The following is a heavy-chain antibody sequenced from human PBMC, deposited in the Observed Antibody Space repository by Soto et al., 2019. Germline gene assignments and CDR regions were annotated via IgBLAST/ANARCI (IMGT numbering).Heavy chain of an antibody. Sequence: ASVKVSCKASGCTFTGYYMHWARQAPGQGLEWMGWINPNSGGTNYAQKFQGWVTMTRDTSISTAYMELSRLRSDDTAVYYCARGEGADGSGSYRDYYYMDVWGKGTTVTVSS. CDR2: INPNSGGT. CDR1: GCTFTGYY. D-gene: IGHD3-10*01. J-gene: IGHJ6*03. CDR3: ARGEGADGSGSYRDYYYMDV. V-gene: IGHV1-2*04.